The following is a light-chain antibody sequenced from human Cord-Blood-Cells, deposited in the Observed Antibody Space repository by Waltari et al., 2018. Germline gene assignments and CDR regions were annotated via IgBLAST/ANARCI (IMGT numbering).Light chain of an antibody. Sequence: QSALTQPASVSGSPGQSITISCTGTSSDVGGYNYVSWYQQHPGKAPKLMIYDVSNRPSGGSNRFSGSKSGNTASLTISGLQAEDEADYYCSSYTSSSTLEFGGGTKLTVL. CDR2: DVS. V-gene: IGLV2-14*01. J-gene: IGLJ3*02. CDR1: SSDVGGYNY. CDR3: SSYTSSSTLE.